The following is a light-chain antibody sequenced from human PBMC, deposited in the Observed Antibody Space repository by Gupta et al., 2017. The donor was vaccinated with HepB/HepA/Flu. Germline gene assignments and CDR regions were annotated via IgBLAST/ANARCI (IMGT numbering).Light chain of an antibody. CDR2: GAS. J-gene: IGKJ1*01. V-gene: IGKV3-20*01. CDR3: QQYGSSPRT. CDR1: QSVSSSY. Sequence: EIVLTQSPGTLSLSPGERATLSCRASQSVSSSYLAWYQQKPGQAPRLLSYGASSRATGIPDRCSGSGSGTDFTLTISRLEPEDFAVYYCQQYGSSPRTFGQGTKVEIK.